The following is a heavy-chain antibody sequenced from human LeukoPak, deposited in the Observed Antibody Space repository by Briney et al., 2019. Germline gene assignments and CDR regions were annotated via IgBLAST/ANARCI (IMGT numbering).Heavy chain of an antibody. Sequence: ASVKVSCKVSGYTLTELSMHWVRQAPGKGLEWMGGFDPEDGETIYAQKFQGRVTMTEDTSTDTAYMELSSLRSEDTAVHYCAVTQLWLYYFDYWGQGTLVTVSS. CDR2: FDPEDGET. J-gene: IGHJ4*02. CDR3: AVTQLWLYYFDY. CDR1: GYTLTELS. V-gene: IGHV1-24*01. D-gene: IGHD5-18*01.